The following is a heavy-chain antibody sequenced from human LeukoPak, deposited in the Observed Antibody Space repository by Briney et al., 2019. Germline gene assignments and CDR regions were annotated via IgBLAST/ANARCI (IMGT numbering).Heavy chain of an antibody. J-gene: IGHJ6*02. D-gene: IGHD3-10*01. CDR1: GFTFDDYA. Sequence: GRSLRLSCAASGFTFDDYAMHWVRQAPGKGLEWVSGISWNSGSIGYADSVKGRFTISRDNAKNSLYLQMNSLRAEDTALYYCAKDRGIGAVGYYYGMDVWGQGTTVTVSS. CDR3: AKDRGIGAVGYYYGMDV. V-gene: IGHV3-9*01. CDR2: ISWNSGSI.